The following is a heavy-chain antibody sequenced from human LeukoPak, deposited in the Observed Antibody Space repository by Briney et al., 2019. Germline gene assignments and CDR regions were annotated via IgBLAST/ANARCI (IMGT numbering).Heavy chain of an antibody. Sequence: SETLSLTCTVSGGSISSYYWSWIRQPPGKGLEWIGYIYYSGSTNYNPSLKSRVTISVDTSKNQFSLKLSSVTAADTAVYYCARVKAAAGTSPIYYYHYGMDVWGQGTTVTVSS. CDR3: ARVKAAAGTSPIYYYHYGMDV. J-gene: IGHJ6*02. D-gene: IGHD6-13*01. CDR2: IYYSGST. V-gene: IGHV4-59*01. CDR1: GGSISSYY.